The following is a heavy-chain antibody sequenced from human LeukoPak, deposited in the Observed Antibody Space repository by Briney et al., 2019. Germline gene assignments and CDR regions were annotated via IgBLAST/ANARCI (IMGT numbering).Heavy chain of an antibody. Sequence: KPSETLSLTCTVSGGSISSSSYYWGWIRQPPGKGLEWIGSIYYSGSTYYNPSLKSRVTISVDTSKNQFSLKLSSVTAADTAVYYCARGEKPRYDYYYDSSGYYTRAFDYWGQGTLVTVSS. CDR2: IYYSGST. V-gene: IGHV4-39*07. CDR1: GGSISSSSYY. J-gene: IGHJ4*02. CDR3: ARGEKPRYDYYYDSSGYYTRAFDY. D-gene: IGHD3-22*01.